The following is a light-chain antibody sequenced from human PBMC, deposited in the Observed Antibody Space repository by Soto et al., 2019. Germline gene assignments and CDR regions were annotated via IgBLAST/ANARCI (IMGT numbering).Light chain of an antibody. CDR1: SSNIGTGGYD. V-gene: IGLV1-40*01. CDR2: AFT. CDR3: CSYAGSYTFV. Sequence: QSVLTQPPSVSGAPGQRVTISCTWNSSNIGTGGYDVHWYQKRLDTAPKLVIYAFTSRASGVPDRFSGSKSGNTASLTISGLQAEDEGDYYCCSYAGSYTFVFGTGTKLTVL. J-gene: IGLJ1*01.